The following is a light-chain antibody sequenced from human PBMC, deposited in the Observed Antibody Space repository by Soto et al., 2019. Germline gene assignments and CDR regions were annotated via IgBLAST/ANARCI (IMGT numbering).Light chain of an antibody. J-gene: IGLJ2*01. CDR1: NIGSKS. CDR2: DDR. Sequence: SYELTQPPSVSVAPGQTATITCGGSNIGSKSVHWYQRRPGQAPVLVVYDDRDRPSGIPDRFSGSNSSNTATLPIRSVEVGDEADYHCHDWYSTLDQWIFGGGTKLTVL. CDR3: HDWYSTLDQWI. V-gene: IGLV3-21*02.